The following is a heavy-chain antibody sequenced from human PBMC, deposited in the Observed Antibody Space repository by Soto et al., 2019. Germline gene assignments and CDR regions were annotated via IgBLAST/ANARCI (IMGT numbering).Heavy chain of an antibody. J-gene: IGHJ5*01. CDR3: ARWAVVRADASWCDS. CDR2: IKRDGSEN. CDR1: ACTFSSYW. D-gene: IGHD2-2*01. V-gene: IGHV3-7*01. Sequence: PGGSRRLSCSPSACTFSSYWMRSLRQTQGKGLEWVANIKRDGSENYFVDSVKGRFIISRDNAKVSLYLQMNSLRAEDTAVYYCARWAVVRADASWCDSWGQVNRV.